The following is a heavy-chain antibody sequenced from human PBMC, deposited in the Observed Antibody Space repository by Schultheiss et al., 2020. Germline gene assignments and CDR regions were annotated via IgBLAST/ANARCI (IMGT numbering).Heavy chain of an antibody. V-gene: IGHV1-2*02. D-gene: IGHD5-18*01. CDR2: INPNSGGT. J-gene: IGHJ4*02. Sequence: ASVKVSCKASGYTFTGYYMHWVRQAPGQGLEWMGWINPNSGGTNYAQKFQGRVTMTRDTSISTAYMELSRLRSDDTAVYYCARDPLTWIQLWLLDYWGQGTLGTVSS. CDR1: GYTFTGYY. CDR3: ARDPLTWIQLWLLDY.